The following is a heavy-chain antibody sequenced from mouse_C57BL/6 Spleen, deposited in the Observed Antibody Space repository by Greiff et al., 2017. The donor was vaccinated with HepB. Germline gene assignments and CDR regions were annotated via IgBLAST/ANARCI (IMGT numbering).Heavy chain of an antibody. D-gene: IGHD1-1*01. V-gene: IGHV1-7*01. J-gene: IGHJ1*03. CDR2: INPSSGYT. CDR1: GYTFTSYW. Sequence: VQLQQSGAELAKPGASVKLSCKASGYTFTSYWMHWVKQRPGQGLEWIGYINPSSGYTKYNQKFKDKATLTADKSSSTAFMQLSSLTYEDSAVYYCARGSSHWYFDVWGTGTTVTVSS. CDR3: ARGSSHWYFDV.